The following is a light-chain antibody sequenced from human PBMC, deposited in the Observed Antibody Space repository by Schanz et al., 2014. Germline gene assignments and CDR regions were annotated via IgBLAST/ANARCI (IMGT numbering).Light chain of an antibody. CDR3: QQYEKPSWT. J-gene: IGKJ1*01. Sequence: EIVLTQSPATLSLSPGERATLSCRASQSVSSYLAWYQQKPGQAPRLLIYDASNRATGIPARFSGSGSGTDFTLTISSLEPEDFAVYYCQQYEKPSWTFGQGTKVEIK. CDR1: QSVSSY. CDR2: DAS. V-gene: IGKV3-11*01.